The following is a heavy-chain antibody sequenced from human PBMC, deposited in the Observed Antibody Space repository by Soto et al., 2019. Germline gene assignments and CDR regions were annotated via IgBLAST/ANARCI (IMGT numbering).Heavy chain of an antibody. CDR1: GFTFDDYA. J-gene: IGHJ3*02. D-gene: IGHD6-13*01. CDR3: AKDPRPIAAANAFDI. V-gene: IGHV3-9*01. Sequence: VQLVESGGGLVQPGRSLRLSCAASGFTFDDYAMHWVRQAPGKGLEWVSGISWNSGSIGYADSVKGRFTISRDNAKNSLYLQMNSLRAEDTALYYCAKDPRPIAAANAFDIWGQGTMVTVSS. CDR2: ISWNSGSI.